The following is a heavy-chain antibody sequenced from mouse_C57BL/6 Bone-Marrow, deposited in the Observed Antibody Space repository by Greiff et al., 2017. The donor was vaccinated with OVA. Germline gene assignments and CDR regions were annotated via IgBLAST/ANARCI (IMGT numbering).Heavy chain of an antibody. CDR3: ARGFYGSSYDWFAY. V-gene: IGHV1-53*01. CDR2: TNPRNGGT. D-gene: IGHD1-1*01. J-gene: IGHJ3*01. Sequence: QVQLQQPGTELVKPGASVKLSCKASGYTFTSYWMHWVKQRPGQGLEWIGNTNPRNGGTNYNEKFKSKATLTVDKSSSTAYMQLSSLTSEDSAVYYCARGFYGSSYDWFAYWGQGTLVTVSA. CDR1: GYTFTSYW.